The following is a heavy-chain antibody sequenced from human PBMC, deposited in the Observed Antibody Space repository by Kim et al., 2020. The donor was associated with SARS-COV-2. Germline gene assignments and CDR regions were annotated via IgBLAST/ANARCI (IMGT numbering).Heavy chain of an antibody. D-gene: IGHD6-13*01. J-gene: IGHJ4*02. Sequence: SETLSLTCTVSGGSISSGGYYWSWIRQHPGKGLEWIGYIYYSGSTYYNPSLKSRVTISVDTSKNQFSLKLSSVTAADTAVYYCARGVNPIAAFDYWGQGTLVTVSS. CDR3: ARGVNPIAAFDY. CDR2: IYYSGST. CDR1: GGSISSGGYY. V-gene: IGHV4-31*03.